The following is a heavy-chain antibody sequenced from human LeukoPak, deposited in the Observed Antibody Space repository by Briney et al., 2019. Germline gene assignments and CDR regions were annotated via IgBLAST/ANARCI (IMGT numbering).Heavy chain of an antibody. CDR2: IYSSGST. CDR1: GGSISSYY. J-gene: IGHJ5*02. V-gene: IGHV4-4*07. Sequence: SETLSLTCTVSGGSISSYYWSWIRQPAGKGLEWIGRIYSSGSTNYHPSLKIRVTMSVDTSKTQFSLKLSSVTAADTAVYYCAREAPTDIVVVPAATPNNWFDPWGQGTLVTVSS. D-gene: IGHD2-2*01. CDR3: AREAPTDIVVVPAATPNNWFDP.